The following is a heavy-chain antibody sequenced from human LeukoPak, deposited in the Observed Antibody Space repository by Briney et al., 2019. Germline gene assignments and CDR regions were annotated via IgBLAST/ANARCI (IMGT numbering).Heavy chain of an antibody. CDR2: IIPIFGTA. Sequence: ASVKVSCKASGGTFSSYAISWVRQAPGQGLEWMGGIIPIFGTANYAQKFQGRVTITTDESTSTAYMELSSLRSEDTAVYYCASSFYCSSTSCSNYYYMDVWGKGTTVTVSS. CDR3: ASSFYCSSTSCSNYYYMDV. V-gene: IGHV1-69*05. J-gene: IGHJ6*03. CDR1: GGTFSSYA. D-gene: IGHD2-2*01.